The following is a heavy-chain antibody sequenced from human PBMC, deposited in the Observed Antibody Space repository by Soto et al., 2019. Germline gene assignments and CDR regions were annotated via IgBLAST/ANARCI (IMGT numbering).Heavy chain of an antibody. CDR2: IRSKAYGGTT. J-gene: IGHJ3*02. CDR3: TRDKTVGATDAFDI. D-gene: IGHD1-26*01. V-gene: IGHV3-49*04. Sequence: GESLKISCTASGFTFGDYAMSWVRQAPGKGLEWGGFIRSKAYGGTTEYAASVKGRFTISRNDSKSIAYLQMNSLKTEDTAVYYCTRDKTVGATDAFDIWGQGTMVTVSS. CDR1: GFTFGDYA.